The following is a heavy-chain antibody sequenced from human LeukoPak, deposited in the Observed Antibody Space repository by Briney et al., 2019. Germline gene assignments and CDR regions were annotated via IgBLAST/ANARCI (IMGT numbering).Heavy chain of an antibody. V-gene: IGHV3-30*02. CDR1: GFTFSSYG. Sequence: GGSLRLSCAASGFTFSSYGMHWVRQAPGKGLEWVAFIRYDGSNKYYADSVKGRFTISRDNSKNTLYLQMNGLRAEDTAVYYCAKDQDYGDYAWYFDYWGQGTLVTVSS. CDR3: AKDQDYGDYAWYFDY. CDR2: IRYDGSNK. J-gene: IGHJ4*02. D-gene: IGHD4-17*01.